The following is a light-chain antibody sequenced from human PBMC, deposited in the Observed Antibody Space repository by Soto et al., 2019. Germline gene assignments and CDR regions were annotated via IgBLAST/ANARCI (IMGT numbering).Light chain of an antibody. CDR3: QQYSSYSPT. CDR1: QSITTW. Sequence: DIQMTQSPSTLSASVGDRVTITCRASQSITTWLPWYQQKPGKAPKVLIYGASSLESGVPSRFSGSGSGTEFTLTISSLQPDDFATYYGQQYSSYSPTFGRGTKVDI. V-gene: IGKV1-5*01. J-gene: IGKJ1*01. CDR2: GAS.